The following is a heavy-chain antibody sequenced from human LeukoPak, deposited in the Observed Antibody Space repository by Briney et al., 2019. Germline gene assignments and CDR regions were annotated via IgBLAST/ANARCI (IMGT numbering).Heavy chain of an antibody. V-gene: IGHV4-39*01. D-gene: IGHD3-10*01. CDR2: ISYSGTT. J-gene: IGHJ4*02. Sequence: SETLSLTCTVSGGSISSGNHYWGWIRQSPEKGLEWIGSISYSGTTYYNPSLKSRVTISLDTSKNQFSLKLSSVTAADTAVYYCARYYYGSGSYYFFDYWGQGTLVTVSS. CDR1: GGSISSGNHY. CDR3: ARYYYGSGSYYFFDY.